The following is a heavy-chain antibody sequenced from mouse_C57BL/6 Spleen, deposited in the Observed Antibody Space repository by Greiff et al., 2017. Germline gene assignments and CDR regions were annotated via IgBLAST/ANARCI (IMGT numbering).Heavy chain of an antibody. D-gene: IGHD2-3*01. CDR2: INPHNGGT. CDR3: ARRGGYDQFAY. CDR1: GYTFTDYY. Sequence: EVQLQQSGPELVKPGASVKISCKASGYTFTDYYMNWVKQSHGKSLEWIGDINPHNGGTSYNQKFKGKATLTVDKSSSTAYMELRSLTSEDSAVYYCARRGGYDQFAYWGQGTLVTVSA. V-gene: IGHV1-26*01. J-gene: IGHJ3*01.